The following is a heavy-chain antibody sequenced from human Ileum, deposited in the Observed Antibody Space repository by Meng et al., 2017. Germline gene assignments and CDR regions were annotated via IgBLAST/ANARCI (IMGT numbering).Heavy chain of an antibody. CDR3: ARDRDSSGYYPY. CDR2: IYYSGST. J-gene: IGHJ4*02. D-gene: IGHD3-22*01. CDR1: GGSISSGDYY. V-gene: IGHV4-30-4*01. Sequence: QVQLQESGPGLVKSSQTLSLNCTVSGGSISSGDYYWSWIRQPPGKGLEWIGYIYYSGSTYYNPSLKSRLTISVDTSKNQFSLKLSSVTAADTAVYYCARDRDSSGYYPYWGQGTLVTVSS.